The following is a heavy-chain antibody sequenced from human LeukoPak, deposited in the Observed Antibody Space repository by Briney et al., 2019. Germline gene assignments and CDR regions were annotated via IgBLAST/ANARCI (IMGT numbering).Heavy chain of an antibody. CDR2: VLSISVTP. CDR3: ARGRLPGVDAFNI. Sequence: SVKVSCKASGGTFKSHTLTWVRQTPGQGLEWMGGVLSISVTPNYAQNFQGRVTITTDESTSTACMELRSLRSDDTAMYFCARGRLPGVDAFNIWGQGTMVIVS. CDR1: GGTFKSHT. V-gene: IGHV1-69*05. J-gene: IGHJ3*02.